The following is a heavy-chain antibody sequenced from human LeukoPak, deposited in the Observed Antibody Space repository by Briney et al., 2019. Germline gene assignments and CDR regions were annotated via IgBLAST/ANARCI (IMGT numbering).Heavy chain of an antibody. CDR2: IRGGGGPT. CDR3: AKDPTYYSDTSGYYFDY. J-gene: IGHJ4*02. Sequence: GGSLRLSCAASGFTFSSYAMSLVRQAPGKGLEWVPVIRGGGGPTYYADSVKGRFTISRDNSKNTLYLQMNSLRAEDTAVYFCAKDPTYYSDTSGYYFDYWGQGTLVTVSS. CDR1: GFTFSSYA. D-gene: IGHD3-22*01. V-gene: IGHV3-23*01.